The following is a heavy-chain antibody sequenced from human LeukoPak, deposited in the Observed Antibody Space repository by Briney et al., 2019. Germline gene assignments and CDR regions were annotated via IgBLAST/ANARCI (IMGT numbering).Heavy chain of an antibody. Sequence: GGSLRLSCAASGFTFSSYGMHWVRQAPGKGLEWVAVIWYDGSNKYYADSVKGRSTISRDNSKNTLYLQMNSLRAEDTAVYYCARDGSSGNFDYWGQGTLVTVSS. J-gene: IGHJ4*02. CDR3: ARDGSSGNFDY. V-gene: IGHV3-33*01. D-gene: IGHD6-19*01. CDR1: GFTFSSYG. CDR2: IWYDGSNK.